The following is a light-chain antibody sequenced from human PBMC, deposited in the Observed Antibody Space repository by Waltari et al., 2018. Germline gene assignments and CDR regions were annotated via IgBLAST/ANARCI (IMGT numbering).Light chain of an antibody. V-gene: IGLV2-14*03. J-gene: IGLJ2*01. CDR1: VSAVGASDS. Sequence: QSALTQPASVSGSPGQSITISCSGVVSAVGASDSVSWHQHHPGNAPQVIIYDVTNRPSGVSDRFSASKSANTASLTISRLQPEDEADYYCSSQTLDGLVLFGGGTRLTVL. CDR2: DVT. CDR3: SSQTLDGLVL.